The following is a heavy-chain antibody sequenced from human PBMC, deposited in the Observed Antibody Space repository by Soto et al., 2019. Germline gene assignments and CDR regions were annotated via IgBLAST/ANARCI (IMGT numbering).Heavy chain of an antibody. Sequence: GGSLRLSCAASGFTFSSYAMSWVRQAPGKGLEWVSSVSGTGYSTYYADSVKGRFTISRDNSKNTLYLQMNSLRAEDTAVYYCAKDLIAAAGTHSYCGMDVWGPGPTVTVSS. CDR1: GFTFSSYA. CDR3: AKDLIAAAGTHSYCGMDV. V-gene: IGHV3-23*01. J-gene: IGHJ6*02. D-gene: IGHD6-13*01. CDR2: VSGTGYST.